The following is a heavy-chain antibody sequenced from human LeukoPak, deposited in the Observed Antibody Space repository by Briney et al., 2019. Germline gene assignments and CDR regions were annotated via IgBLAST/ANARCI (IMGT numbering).Heavy chain of an antibody. CDR3: SRRHRVLWSGGHYYYYGMDV. V-gene: IGHV3-53*01. CDR1: GFTVSSNY. J-gene: IGHJ6*02. Sequence: GGSLRLSCAASGFTVSSNYMTWVRQAPGKGLEWVSVIYSGGSTYYADSVKGRFTISRDNSKNTLYLQMNSLRAEDTAVYYCSRRHRVLWSGGHYYYYGMDVWGQGTTVTVSS. D-gene: IGHD3-3*01. CDR2: IYSGGST.